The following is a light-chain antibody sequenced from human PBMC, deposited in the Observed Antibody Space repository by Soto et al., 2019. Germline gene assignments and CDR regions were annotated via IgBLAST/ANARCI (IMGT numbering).Light chain of an antibody. J-gene: IGLJ2*01. V-gene: IGLV2-11*01. CDR3: CSYAGGYTFAV. CDR1: SSDVGDYKS. Sequence: QSALTQPRSVSGSPGQSVTISCTGTSSDVGDYKSVSWYQQHPGKAPKLMILDVTKRPSGVPDRFSGSKSGNTASLTISGLQAEDEADYYCCSYAGGYTFAVFGGGTKVTVL. CDR2: DVT.